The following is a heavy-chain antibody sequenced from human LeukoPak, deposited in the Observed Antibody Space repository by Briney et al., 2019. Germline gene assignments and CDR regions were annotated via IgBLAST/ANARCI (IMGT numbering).Heavy chain of an antibody. CDR3: ARAGPGGAADV. CDR2: IWYDGSNE. J-gene: IGHJ4*02. D-gene: IGHD6-13*01. CDR1: GFTFKNFG. Sequence: PGGSLRLSCAASGFTFKNFGMHWVRQAPGKGLEWVALIWYDGSNEYYADSVKGRFTISRDNSKDTVYLQMNSLRAEDTALYFCARAGPGGAADVWGQGTLVTVSS. V-gene: IGHV3-33*01.